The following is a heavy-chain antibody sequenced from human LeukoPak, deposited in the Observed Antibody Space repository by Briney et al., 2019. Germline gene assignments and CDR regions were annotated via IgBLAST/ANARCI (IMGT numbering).Heavy chain of an antibody. D-gene: IGHD4-23*01. Sequence: PGGSLRLSCAASGFTVSSNYMSWVRQAPGKGLEWVSVIYSGGSTYYGDSVMGRFTISRDNSKNTLYLQMYSLRAGDTAVYYCAKGLFGYGGNSGYFDYWGQGTLVTVSS. V-gene: IGHV3-66*01. J-gene: IGHJ4*02. CDR3: AKGLFGYGGNSGYFDY. CDR1: GFTVSSNY. CDR2: IYSGGST.